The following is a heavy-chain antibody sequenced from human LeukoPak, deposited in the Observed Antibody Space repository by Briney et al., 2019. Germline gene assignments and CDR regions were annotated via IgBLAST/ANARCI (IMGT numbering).Heavy chain of an antibody. CDR3: AKDLPGGDYVSRAFDI. D-gene: IGHD4-17*01. J-gene: IGHJ3*02. V-gene: IGHV3-23*01. CDR2: ISGSGGST. CDR1: GFTFSSYA. Sequence: GGSLRLSCAASGFTFSSYAMSWVRQAPGKGLEWVSAISGSGGSTYYADSVKGRFTISRDNSKNTLYLQMNSLRAEDTAVYYCAKDLPGGDYVSRAFDIWGQGTMVTVSS.